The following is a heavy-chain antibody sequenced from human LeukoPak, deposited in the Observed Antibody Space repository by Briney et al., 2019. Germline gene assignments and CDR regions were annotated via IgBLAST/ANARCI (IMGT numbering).Heavy chain of an antibody. CDR1: GGSVSSGSYY. CDR2: IYYSGST. D-gene: IGHD6-6*01. CDR3: ARTSSIAARLNWFDP. V-gene: IGHV4-61*01. Sequence: SETLSLTCTVSGGSVSSGSYYWSWIRQPPGKGLEWIGYIYYSGSTNYNPSLKSRVTISVDTSKNQFSLKLSSVTAADTAVYYCARTSSIAARLNWFDPWGQGTLVTVSS. J-gene: IGHJ5*02.